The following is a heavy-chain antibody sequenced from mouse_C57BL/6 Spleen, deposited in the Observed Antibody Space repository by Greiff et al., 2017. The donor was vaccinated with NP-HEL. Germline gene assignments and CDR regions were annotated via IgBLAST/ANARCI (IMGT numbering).Heavy chain of an antibody. CDR1: GYTFTSYW. V-gene: IGHV1-69*01. D-gene: IGHD1-1*01. Sequence: QVQLKQPGAELVMPGASVKLSCKASGYTFTSYWMHWVKQRPGQGLEWIGEIDPSDSYTNYNQKFKGKSTLTVDKSSSTAYMQLSSLTSEDSAVYYCAINSPLYYGSSYRYFDVWGTGTTVTVSS. CDR2: IDPSDSYT. J-gene: IGHJ1*03. CDR3: AINSPLYYGSSYRYFDV.